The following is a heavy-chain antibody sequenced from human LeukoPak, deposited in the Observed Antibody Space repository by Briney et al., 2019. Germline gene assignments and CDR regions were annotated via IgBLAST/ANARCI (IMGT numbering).Heavy chain of an antibody. CDR3: ARDQAYCGGDCYFDF. D-gene: IGHD2-21*02. J-gene: IGHJ4*02. CDR1: DYSISSAYY. Sequence: SETLTLTCAVSDYSISSAYYWGWIRQPPGKGLEWIGSIYHSGSTDYNPSLKSRVTISVDTSKNQFSLKLRSVTAADTAVYYCARDQAYCGGDCYFDFWGRGTLVTVSS. V-gene: IGHV4-38-2*02. CDR2: IYHSGST.